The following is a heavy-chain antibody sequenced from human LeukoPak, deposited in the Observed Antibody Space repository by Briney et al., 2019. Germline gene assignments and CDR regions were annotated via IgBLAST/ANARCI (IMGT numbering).Heavy chain of an antibody. CDR3: ARAIYYDILTGYYHYYMDV. V-gene: IGHV4-34*01. Sequence: SETLSLTCAVYGGSFSGYYWSWIRQPPGKGLEWIGEINHSGSTNYNPSLKSRVTISVDTSKNQFSLKLSSVTAADTAVYYCARAIYYDILTGYYHYYMDVWGKGTTVTISS. D-gene: IGHD3-9*01. J-gene: IGHJ6*03. CDR1: GGSFSGYY. CDR2: INHSGST.